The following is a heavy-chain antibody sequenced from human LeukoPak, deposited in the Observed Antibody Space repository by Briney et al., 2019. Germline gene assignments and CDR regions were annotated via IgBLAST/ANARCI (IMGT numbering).Heavy chain of an antibody. Sequence: SLRLSCAASGFTVSRNYMTWVRQAPGKGLEWVSVIYSNNSTYYADSVKGRFTISRDSSKNTLYLQMNSLRVEDTAIYYCARGITMMIVAPGYWGQGTLVTVSS. CDR3: ARGITMMIVAPGY. CDR1: GFTVSRNY. V-gene: IGHV3-53*01. D-gene: IGHD3-22*01. J-gene: IGHJ4*02. CDR2: IYSNNST.